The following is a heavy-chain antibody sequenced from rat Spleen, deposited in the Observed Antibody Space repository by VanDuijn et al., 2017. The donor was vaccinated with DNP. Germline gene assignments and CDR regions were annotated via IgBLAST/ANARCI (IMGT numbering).Heavy chain of an antibody. D-gene: IGHD1-2*01. Sequence: EVQLVESGGGVVQPGRAMKLSCAASGFIFSNYDMAWVRQAPKKGLEWVATISYDGSSIYYRDSVKGRFTISRDNAKSTLYLQMSSLRSEDTATYDCASWAPIAPISTSNYWGQGVMVTVSS. CDR3: ASWAPIAPISTSNY. CDR1: GFIFSNYD. CDR2: ISYDGSSI. V-gene: IGHV5-7*01. J-gene: IGHJ2*01.